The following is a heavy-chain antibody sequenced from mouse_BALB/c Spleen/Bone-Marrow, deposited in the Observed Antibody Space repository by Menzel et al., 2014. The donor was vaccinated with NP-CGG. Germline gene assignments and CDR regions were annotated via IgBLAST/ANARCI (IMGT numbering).Heavy chain of an antibody. J-gene: IGHJ2*01. CDR1: GFTLTDYY. CDR2: IRNKANGYTT. D-gene: IGHD4-1*01. V-gene: IGHV7-3*02. Sequence: EVKLVESGGGLVQPGGSLRLSCATSGFTLTDYYMSWVRQPPGKALEWLGFIRNKANGYTTEYSASVKGRFTISRGNSQSILYLQMNTLRAEDSATYYCARFFNWGLDYWGQGTTLTVSS. CDR3: ARFFNWGLDY.